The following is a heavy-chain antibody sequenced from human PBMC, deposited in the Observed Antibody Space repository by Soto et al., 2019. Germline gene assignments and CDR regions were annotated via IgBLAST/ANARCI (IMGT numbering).Heavy chain of an antibody. CDR1: GFTFDDYA. V-gene: IGHV3-9*01. D-gene: IGHD2-15*01. CDR3: AKGGPDGFCSGGRGYFYY. CDR2: ISCNSKII. J-gene: IGHJ4*02. Sequence: EVQLVESGGGLVQPGRSLRLSCAASGFTFDDYAMHWVRRVPGKGLEWVSSISCNSKIIGYADSVKGRFTISRDKAKTSPYLQMHSLRPEDTALYYCAKGGPDGFCSGGRGYFYYWCQGTLVTVSS.